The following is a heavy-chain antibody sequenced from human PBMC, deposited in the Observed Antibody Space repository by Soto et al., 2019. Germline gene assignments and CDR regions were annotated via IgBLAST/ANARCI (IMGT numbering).Heavy chain of an antibody. CDR3: ARGSDTWNYHNCFDP. CDR1: GGTFSSAA. V-gene: IGHV1-69*01. Sequence: SCPTSGGTFSSAAICWVRQAPRQGLEWMGGVIPIFGTANYAQKFQGRVTITADESTSTAYMELSSLRSEDTAVDDGARGSDTWNYHNCFDPWGQGTRVTVSS. CDR2: VIPIFGTA. D-gene: IGHD1-7*01. J-gene: IGHJ5*02.